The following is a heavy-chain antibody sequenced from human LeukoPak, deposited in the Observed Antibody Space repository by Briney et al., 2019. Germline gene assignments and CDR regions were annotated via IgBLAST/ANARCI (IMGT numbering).Heavy chain of an antibody. V-gene: IGHV4-34*01. D-gene: IGHD1-7*01. CDR2: INHSGST. J-gene: IGHJ4*02. CDR1: GGSFSGYY. CDR3: ARYNRGTTAFDY. Sequence: PSETLSLTCAVYGGSFSGYYWSWIRQPPGKGLEWIGEINHSGSTNYNPSLKSRVTISVDTSKNQFSLKLSSVTAADTAVYYCARYNRGTTAFDYWGQGTLVTVSS.